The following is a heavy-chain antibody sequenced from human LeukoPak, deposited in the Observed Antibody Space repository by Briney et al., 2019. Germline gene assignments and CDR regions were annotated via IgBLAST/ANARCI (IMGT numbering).Heavy chain of an antibody. CDR2: ISYDGNNK. V-gene: IGHV3-30-3*01. CDR1: EFTFSNYA. J-gene: IGHJ4*02. Sequence: PGGSLRLSCAASEFTFSNYAMHWVRQAPGKGLEWVAVISYDGNNKYDADSVKGRFTISRDNSKNTLYLQMNSLRAEDTAVYYCARDLAYYYDSSGYNDYWGQGTLVTVSS. D-gene: IGHD3-22*01. CDR3: ARDLAYYYDSSGYNDY.